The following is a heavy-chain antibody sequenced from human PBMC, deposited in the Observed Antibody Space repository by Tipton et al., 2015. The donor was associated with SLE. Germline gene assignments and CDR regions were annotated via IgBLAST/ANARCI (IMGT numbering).Heavy chain of an antibody. CDR1: GYTFTGYN. Sequence: QVQLVQSGAEVKKPGASVTVSCKASGYTFTGYNMHWVRQAPGQGLEWMAWINPNSGDTFYAQNFQGRVTMTRDTSINTVSMELSRLRSDDTAVYYCARGGSALAYWGQGTLVTVSS. J-gene: IGHJ4*02. CDR2: INPNSGDT. V-gene: IGHV1-2*02. CDR3: ARGGSALAY. D-gene: IGHD1-26*01.